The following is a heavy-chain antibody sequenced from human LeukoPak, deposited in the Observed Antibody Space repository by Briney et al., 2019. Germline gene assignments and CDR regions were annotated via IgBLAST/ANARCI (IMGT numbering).Heavy chain of an antibody. CDR1: GGSISSGSYF. D-gene: IGHD2-8*02. V-gene: IGHV4-61*02. J-gene: IGHJ4*02. Sequence: SQTLSLTCTVSGGSISSGSYFWSWIRQPAGRGLEWIGRIYTSGSTNYNPSLKSRVTISVDTSKHQFSLNLSSVTAADTAVYYCARDRIVLVLPAIGFDYWGQGTLVTVSS. CDR3: ARDRIVLVLPAIGFDY. CDR2: IYTSGST.